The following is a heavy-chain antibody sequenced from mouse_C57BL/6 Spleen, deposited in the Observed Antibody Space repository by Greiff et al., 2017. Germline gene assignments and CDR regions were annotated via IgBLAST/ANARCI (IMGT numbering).Heavy chain of an antibody. CDR1: GYTFTSYW. D-gene: IGHD2-5*01. CDR2: IDPSDSYT. J-gene: IGHJ3*01. CDR3: ARGNSNYGFAY. Sequence: QVQLQQPGAELVMPGASVKLSCKASGYTFTSYWMHWVKQRPGQGLEWIGEIDPSDSYTNYNQKFKGKSTLTVDKSSSTAYMQLSSLTSEDSAVYCCARGNSNYGFAYWGQGTMVTVSA. V-gene: IGHV1-69*01.